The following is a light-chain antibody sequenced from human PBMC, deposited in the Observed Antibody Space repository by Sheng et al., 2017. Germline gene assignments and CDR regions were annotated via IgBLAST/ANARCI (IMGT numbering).Light chain of an antibody. Sequence: DVQLTQSPSFLSASVGDSVTITCRASHDISSYVDWYQQKPGKAPRLLIYTASFLQSGVPSRFSGSGSGSVFTLTISNLQPEDFATYYCQQLNGYPITFGGGTKV. V-gene: IGKV1-9*01. CDR3: QQLNGYPIT. CDR1: HDISSY. J-gene: IGKJ4*01. CDR2: TAS.